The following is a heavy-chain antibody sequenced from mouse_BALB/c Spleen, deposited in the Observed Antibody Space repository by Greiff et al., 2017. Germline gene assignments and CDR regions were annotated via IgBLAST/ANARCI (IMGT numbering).Heavy chain of an antibody. CDR2: INPSTGYT. CDR3: AKDWEGY. CDR1: GYTFTSYW. D-gene: IGHD4-1*01. V-gene: IGHV1-7*01. Sequence: VQLQESGAELAKPGASVKMSCKASGYTFTSYWMHWVKQRPGQGLEWIGYINPSTGYTEYNQKFKDKATLTADKSSSTAYMQLSSLTSEDSAVYDCAKDWEGYWGQGTTLTVSS. J-gene: IGHJ2*01.